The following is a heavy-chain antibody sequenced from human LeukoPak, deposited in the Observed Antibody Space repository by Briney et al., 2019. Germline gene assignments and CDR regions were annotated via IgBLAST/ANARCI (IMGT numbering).Heavy chain of an antibody. CDR2: IYYSGST. V-gene: IGHV4-59*01. CDR3: ARGGGYGAQRYFDY. D-gene: IGHD4-17*01. CDR1: GGSISSYY. Sequence: SETLSLTCTVSGGSISSYYWSWIRQPPGKGLEWIGYIYYSGSTNYNPSLKSRVTISVDTSKNQFSLKLSSETAADTAVYYCARGGGYGAQRYFDYWGQGTLVTVSS. J-gene: IGHJ4*02.